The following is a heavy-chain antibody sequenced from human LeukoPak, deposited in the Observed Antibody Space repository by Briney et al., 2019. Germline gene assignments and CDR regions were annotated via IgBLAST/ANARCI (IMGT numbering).Heavy chain of an antibody. D-gene: IGHD4-17*01. CDR3: ATYGDLRGVFDY. V-gene: IGHV3-9*01. Sequence: GGSLRLSCAASGFTFDDYAMHWVRQAPGKGLEWVSGISWNSGSIGYADSVKGRFTISRDNAKNSLYLQMNSLRAEDTALYYCATYGDLRGVFDYWGQGTLVTVSS. J-gene: IGHJ4*02. CDR1: GFTFDDYA. CDR2: ISWNSGSI.